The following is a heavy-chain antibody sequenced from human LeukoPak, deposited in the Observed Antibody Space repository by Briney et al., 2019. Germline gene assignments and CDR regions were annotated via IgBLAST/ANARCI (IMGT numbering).Heavy chain of an antibody. D-gene: IGHD5-18*01. CDR1: GFIFSSYW. V-gene: IGHV3-7*01. Sequence: GALRLSCAASGFIFSSYWMAWVRQAPGKGLEWVANIKEDGSDKNYVESLKGRFTNSRDNAKNSLYLQMDSLRAEDTAVYYCARDAGYGYDRFDYWGQGTQVTVSS. CDR3: ARDAGYGYDRFDY. J-gene: IGHJ4*02. CDR2: IKEDGSDK.